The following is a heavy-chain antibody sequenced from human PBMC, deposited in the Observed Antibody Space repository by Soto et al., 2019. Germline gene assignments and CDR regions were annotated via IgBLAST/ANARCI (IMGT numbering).Heavy chain of an antibody. D-gene: IGHD1-1*01. CDR1: GLTISGKKY. V-gene: IGHV3-66*01. CDR2: LYDVDGS. CDR3: ATWHEREHAFDV. J-gene: IGHJ3*01. Sequence: EVQLLESGGGLVQPGGSLRLSCAAFGLTISGKKYVAWVRQAPGKGLEWVSALYDVDGSFYADSVTGRFTTSSDSSKTTVYLQMNDLRPDDTAVYYCATWHEREHAFDVWGQGTTVTISS.